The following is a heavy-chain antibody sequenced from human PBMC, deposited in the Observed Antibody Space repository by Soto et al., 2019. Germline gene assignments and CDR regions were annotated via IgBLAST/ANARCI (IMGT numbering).Heavy chain of an antibody. Sequence: SETLSLTCAVYGGSFSGYYWNWIRQPPGKGLEWIGEINHSGSTNYNPSLTSRVSISIDTSKNQSSLKLSSVTAADTALYNCARQRTTVVTQAYFDHWGQGALVTVSS. CDR3: ARQRTTVVTQAYFDH. J-gene: IGHJ4*02. CDR2: INHSGST. D-gene: IGHD2-21*02. V-gene: IGHV4-34*01. CDR1: GGSFSGYY.